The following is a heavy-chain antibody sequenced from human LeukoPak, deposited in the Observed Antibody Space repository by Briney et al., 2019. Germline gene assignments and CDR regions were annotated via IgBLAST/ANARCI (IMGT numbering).Heavy chain of an antibody. CDR3: ARTVAAAGMVFGPDTFDF. V-gene: IGHV4-4*07. CDR2: VYPSGST. Sequence: SETLSLTCAVSGGSISSSNWWSWFRQPAGKGLEWIGRVYPSGSTNYNPSLKGRVTMSVDTSKNQFSLKLSSVTAADTAVYYCARTVAAAGMVFGPDTFDFWGQGTMVTVSS. D-gene: IGHD6-13*01. J-gene: IGHJ3*01. CDR1: GGSISSSNW.